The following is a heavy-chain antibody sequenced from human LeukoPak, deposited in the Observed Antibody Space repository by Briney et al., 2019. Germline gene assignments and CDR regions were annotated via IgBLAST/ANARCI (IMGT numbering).Heavy chain of an antibody. CDR2: ITWNGGSA. J-gene: IGHJ6*03. Sequence: GGSLRLSCAASGFSFNDYGMSWVRQAPGQGPEWVSGITWNGGSADYAASVKGRFTISRDNARNSLYLQMNSLRDEDTALYYCVRGGGSIRHSYYYYVDVWGKGTSVTVSS. D-gene: IGHD2-15*01. V-gene: IGHV3-20*04. CDR3: VRGGGSIRHSYYYYVDV. CDR1: GFSFNDYG.